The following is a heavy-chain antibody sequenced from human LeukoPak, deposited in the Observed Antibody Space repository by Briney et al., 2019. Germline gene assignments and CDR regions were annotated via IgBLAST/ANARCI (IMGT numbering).Heavy chain of an antibody. CDR2: ISYDGSNK. Sequence: PGRSLRLSCAASGFTFSSYAMHWVRQAPGKGLEWVAVISYDGSNKYYADSVKGRFTISRDNSKNMLYLQMNSLRAEDTAVYYCARDQGWFDYWGQGTLVTVSS. J-gene: IGHJ4*02. CDR3: ARDQGWFDY. V-gene: IGHV3-30*04. CDR1: GFTFSSYA.